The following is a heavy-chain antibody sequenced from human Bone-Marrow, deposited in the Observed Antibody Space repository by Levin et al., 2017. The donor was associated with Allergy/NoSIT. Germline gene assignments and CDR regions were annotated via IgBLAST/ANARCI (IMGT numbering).Heavy chain of an antibody. D-gene: IGHD2-2*03. CDR3: ARHMDPDLQYYYYGLDV. CDR2: VYYSGST. Sequence: SETLSLTCTVSGGSISSETHHWGWIRQPPGKGLEWIGTVYYSGSTSYNPSLKSRVIISIETSRNHFSLKLSAVTAADTAVYYCARHMDPDLQYYYYGLDVWGQGTTVTVSS. V-gene: IGHV4-39*01. CDR1: GGSISSETHH. J-gene: IGHJ6*02.